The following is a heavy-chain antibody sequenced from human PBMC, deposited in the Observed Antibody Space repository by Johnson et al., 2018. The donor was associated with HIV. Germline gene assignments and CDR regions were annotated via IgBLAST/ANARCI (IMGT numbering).Heavy chain of an antibody. Sequence: MLLVESGGGLVQPGGSLRLSCAASGFSFSSYWMSWVRQAPGKGLEWVGRIKSKTDGGTTEYAAPVKARFTISRDDSKNTLYMKMNSLKTEDTAVYYCSPDPLYYDYPLGAYDIWGQGTIVTVSS. CDR2: IKSKTDGGTT. D-gene: IGHD3-16*01. CDR3: SPDPLYYDYPLGAYDI. CDR1: GFSFSSYW. J-gene: IGHJ3*02. V-gene: IGHV3-15*01.